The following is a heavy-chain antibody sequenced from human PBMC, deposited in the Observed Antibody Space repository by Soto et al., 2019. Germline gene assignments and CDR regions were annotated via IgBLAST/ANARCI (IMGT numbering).Heavy chain of an antibody. D-gene: IGHD2-2*01. Sequence: EVQVVESGGGLVKPGGSLRLSCVASGFTFSSYIMNWVRRAPGEGLEWVASISSSSSYVYYADSVKGRFTISRDNAKNSLFLEMNSLRVEDTAVYYCARDSDCHSTSCFFPPHVWGQGTTVTVSS. CDR1: GFTFSSYI. J-gene: IGHJ6*02. CDR3: ARDSDCHSTSCFFPPHV. V-gene: IGHV3-21*01. CDR2: ISSSSSYV.